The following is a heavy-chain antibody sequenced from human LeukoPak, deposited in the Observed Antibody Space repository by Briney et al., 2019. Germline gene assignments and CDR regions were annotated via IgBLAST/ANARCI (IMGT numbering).Heavy chain of an antibody. CDR3: AKGRWLQNSGFDY. V-gene: IGHV3-23*01. D-gene: IGHD5-24*01. CDR1: GFTFSSYA. CDR2: ISGSGGST. Sequence: GGSLRLSCAASGFTFSSYAMSWVRQAPGKGLEWVSAISGSGGSTYYADSAKGRFTISRDNSKNTLYLQMNSLRAEDTAVYYCAKGRWLQNSGFDYWGQGTLVTVSS. J-gene: IGHJ4*02.